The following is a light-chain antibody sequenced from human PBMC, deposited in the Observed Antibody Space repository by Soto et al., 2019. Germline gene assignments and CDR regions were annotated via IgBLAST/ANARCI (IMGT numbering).Light chain of an antibody. V-gene: IGKV1-6*01. CDR3: LQDYDFPYT. J-gene: IGKJ2*01. CDR2: AAS. Sequence: AIQMTQSPSSLSASVGDRVTITCRSSQGIRDDLGWYQQKPGKAPKLLIYAASNLHSGVPSRFSGSGSGTDFTLIISSLQPEDFATYYCLQDYDFPYTFGQGTKVDIK. CDR1: QGIRDD.